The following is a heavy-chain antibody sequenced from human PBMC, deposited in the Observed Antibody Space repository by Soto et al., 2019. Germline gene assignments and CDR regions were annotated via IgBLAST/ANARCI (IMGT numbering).Heavy chain of an antibody. V-gene: IGHV4-30-4*01. D-gene: IGHD1-26*01. CDR1: CDSINTGDYY. CDR2: IYYTGST. Sequence: SETLSLTCTFSCDSINTGDYYWSWLRQPPRKGLEWIGYIYYTGSTYYNPSLKSQFTISIDTSKTQFSLKVNSVTAADTAVYYCARIPLLQGGWFDPWGQGTLVTVSS. CDR3: ARIPLLQGGWFDP. J-gene: IGHJ5*02.